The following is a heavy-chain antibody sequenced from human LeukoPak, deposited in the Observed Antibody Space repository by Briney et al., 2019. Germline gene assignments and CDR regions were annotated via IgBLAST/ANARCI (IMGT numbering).Heavy chain of an antibody. J-gene: IGHJ6*03. CDR2: ISGSGGST. CDR3: AHGGNSNAYYYYYMDV. CDR1: GFTFSSYA. D-gene: IGHD4-23*01. Sequence: GGSLRLSCAASGFTFSSYAMSWVRQAPGKGLEWVSAISGSGGSTYYADSVKGRFTISRDNSKNTLYLQMNSLRAEDTAVYYCAHGGNSNAYYYYYMDVWGKGTTITVSS. V-gene: IGHV3-23*01.